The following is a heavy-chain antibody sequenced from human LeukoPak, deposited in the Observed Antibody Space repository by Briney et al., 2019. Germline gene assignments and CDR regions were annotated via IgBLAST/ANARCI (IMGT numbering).Heavy chain of an antibody. CDR1: GGSFSGYY. D-gene: IGHD5-18*01. CDR2: INHSGST. CDR3: ASVDTAMVTIDY. Sequence: SETLSLTCAVYGGSFSGYYWSWIRQPPGKGLEWIGEINHSGSTNYNPSLKSRVTISVDTSKNQFSLKLSSVTAADTVVYYCASVDTAMVTIDYWGQGTLVTVSS. V-gene: IGHV4-34*01. J-gene: IGHJ4*02.